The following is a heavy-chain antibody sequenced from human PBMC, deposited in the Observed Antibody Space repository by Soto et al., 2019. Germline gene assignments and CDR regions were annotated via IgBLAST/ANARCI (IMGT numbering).Heavy chain of an antibody. J-gene: IGHJ3*02. V-gene: IGHV1-69*02. CDR2: IIPSLGIA. CDR1: GGTFSSYT. Sequence: QVQLVQSGAEVKKPGSSVKVSCKASGGTFSSYTISWVRQAPGQGLEWMGRIIPSLGIANYAQKFQARVTITADKSTSTAYMELSSLRSEDTAVYYCASPNDYGDYAFAFDIWGQGTMVTVSS. CDR3: ASPNDYGDYAFAFDI. D-gene: IGHD4-17*01.